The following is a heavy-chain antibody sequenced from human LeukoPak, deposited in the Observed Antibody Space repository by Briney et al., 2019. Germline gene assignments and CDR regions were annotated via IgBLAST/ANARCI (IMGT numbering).Heavy chain of an antibody. D-gene: IGHD3-9*01. CDR1: GFTVSSVY. CDR2: IYSVGSI. J-gene: IGHJ5*02. CDR3: AREGPPAYDISIGYYSGWFDP. Sequence: GGSLRLSCAASGFTVSSVYMSWVRQAPGKGLDWVAVIYSVGSITYADSVKGRFTISRDNSKNTLYLQMNRLRAEDTAVYYCAREGPPAYDISIGYYSGWFDPRGQGTLVTVSS. V-gene: IGHV3-66*01.